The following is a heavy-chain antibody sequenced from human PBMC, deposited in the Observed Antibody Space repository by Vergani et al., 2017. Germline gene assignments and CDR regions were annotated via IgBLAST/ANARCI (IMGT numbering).Heavy chain of an antibody. Sequence: QVQLVESGGGVVQPGRSLRLSCAASGFTFTSYYMHWVRQAPGQGLEWMGIINPSGGSTSYAQKFQGRVTMTRDTSTSTVYMELSSLRSEDTAVYYCARFERGYSYGKSDYWGQGTLVTVSS. J-gene: IGHJ4*02. CDR2: INPSGGST. D-gene: IGHD5-18*01. V-gene: IGHV1-46*01. CDR3: ARFERGYSYGKSDY. CDR1: GFTFTSYY.